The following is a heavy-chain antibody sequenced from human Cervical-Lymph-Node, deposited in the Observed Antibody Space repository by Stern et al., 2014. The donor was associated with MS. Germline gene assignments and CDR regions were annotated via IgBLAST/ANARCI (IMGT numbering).Heavy chain of an antibody. V-gene: IGHV1-2*06. Sequence: VQLVESGADVKKPGASVKVSCKASGYTFTAYNMHWLRQAPGQALELMGRNNPKSGVTNYAQKFQDRVTMTRDTSISTVYMELSRLRSNDTAMYYCATRRGCSGGSCSSRSLDYWGQGTLVTVSS. CDR3: ATRRGCSGGSCSSRSLDY. CDR1: GYTFTAYN. J-gene: IGHJ4*02. CDR2: NNPKSGVT. D-gene: IGHD2-15*01.